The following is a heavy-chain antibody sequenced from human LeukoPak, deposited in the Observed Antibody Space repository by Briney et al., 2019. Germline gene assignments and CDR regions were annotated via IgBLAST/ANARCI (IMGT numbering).Heavy chain of an antibody. V-gene: IGHV1-69*02. Sequence: SVKVSCKASGGTFSSYTISWVRQAPGQGLEWMGRIIPILGIANYAQKFQGRVTITADKSTSTAYMELSSLRSEDTAVYYCTHYGNYRYYFDYWGQGTLVTVSS. CDR2: IIPILGIA. CDR3: THYGNYRYYFDY. D-gene: IGHD4-11*01. CDR1: GGTFSSYT. J-gene: IGHJ4*02.